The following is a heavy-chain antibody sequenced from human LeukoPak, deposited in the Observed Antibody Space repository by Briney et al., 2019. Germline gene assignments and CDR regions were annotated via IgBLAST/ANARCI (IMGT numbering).Heavy chain of an antibody. CDR1: GGSISSYY. CDR3: ARANSGYDTYFDY. D-gene: IGHD5-12*01. CDR2: IYYCGST. J-gene: IGHJ4*02. V-gene: IGHV4-59*01. Sequence: SETLSLTCTVSGGSISSYYWSWIRQPPGKGLEWIGYIYYCGSTNYNPSLKSRVTISVDTSKNQFSLKLSSVTAADTAVYYCARANSGYDTYFDYWGQGTLVTVSS.